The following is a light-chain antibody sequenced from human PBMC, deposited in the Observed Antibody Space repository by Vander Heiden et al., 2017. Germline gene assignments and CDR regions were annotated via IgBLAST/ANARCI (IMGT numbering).Light chain of an antibody. V-gene: IGKV1-5*01. CDR2: DAS. J-gene: IGKJ1*01. CDR3: QQYMHYPWT. Sequence: DVQLTQSPASLSASVGDRVIITCRASQTINKWVAWYQQKSGQVPTVVIYDASTLQSGVPSRFSGSGSGTEFSLTITSLQPDDIATYYCQQYMHYPWTFGQGTKVEIK. CDR1: QTINKW.